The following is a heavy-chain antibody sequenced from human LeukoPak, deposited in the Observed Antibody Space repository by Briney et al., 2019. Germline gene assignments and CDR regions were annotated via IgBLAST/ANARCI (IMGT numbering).Heavy chain of an antibody. CDR3: ARGLSSTSPAY. Sequence: GGSLRLSCAASGFTFSSYSMNWVRQAPGKGLEWVSSISSSSSYIYYAGSVKGRFTISRDNAKNSLYLQMNSLRAEDTAVYYCARGLSSTSPAYWGQGTLVTVSS. V-gene: IGHV3-21*01. J-gene: IGHJ4*02. CDR2: ISSSSSYI. CDR1: GFTFSSYS. D-gene: IGHD2-2*01.